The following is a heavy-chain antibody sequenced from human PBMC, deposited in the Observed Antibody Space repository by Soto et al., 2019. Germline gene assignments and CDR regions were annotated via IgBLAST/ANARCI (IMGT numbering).Heavy chain of an antibody. CDR1: GGSISSGGYY. CDR3: ASGYCSSTSCYSYYYYYMDV. Sequence: PSETLSLSCTVSGGSISSGGYYWSWIRQHPGKGLEWIGYIYYSGSTYYNPSLKSRVTISVDTSKNQFSLKLSSVTAADTAVYYCASGYCSSTSCYSYYYYYMDVWGKGTTVTVSS. J-gene: IGHJ6*03. V-gene: IGHV4-31*03. D-gene: IGHD2-2*03. CDR2: IYYSGST.